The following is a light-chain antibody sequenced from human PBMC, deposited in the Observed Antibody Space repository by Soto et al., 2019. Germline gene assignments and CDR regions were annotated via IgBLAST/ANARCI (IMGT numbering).Light chain of an antibody. Sequence: EFVLTQSPGTLSLSPGERATLSCRASQTVRNNYLAWYQQKPSQAPRLLIYDASSRATGIPDRFSGGGSGTDFTLAISRLEPEGFAVYYCQQFSSYPRTFGGGTKVDI. CDR1: QTVRNNY. V-gene: IGKV3-20*01. J-gene: IGKJ4*01. CDR3: QQFSSYPRT. CDR2: DAS.